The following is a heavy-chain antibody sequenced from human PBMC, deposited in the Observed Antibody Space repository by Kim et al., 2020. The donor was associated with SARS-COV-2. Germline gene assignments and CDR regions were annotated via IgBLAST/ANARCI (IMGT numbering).Heavy chain of an antibody. Sequence: GGSLRLSCAASGFTFSSYGMHWVRQAPGKGLEWVGVIWYDGSNKYYADSVKGRFTISRDNSKNTLYLQMNSLRAEDTAVYYCAREREAAAGTLHYYYYGMDVWGQGTTLTFSS. D-gene: IGHD6-13*01. CDR2: IWYDGSNK. CDR3: AREREAAAGTLHYYYYGMDV. J-gene: IGHJ6*02. CDR1: GFTFSSYG. V-gene: IGHV3-33*01.